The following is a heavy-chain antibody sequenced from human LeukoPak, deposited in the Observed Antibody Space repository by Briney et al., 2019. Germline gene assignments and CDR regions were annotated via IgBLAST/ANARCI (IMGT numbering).Heavy chain of an antibody. CDR1: GDSISNYY. V-gene: IGHV4-59*08. CDR2: LYHSGAA. CDR3: ARLGKTYYMDV. J-gene: IGHJ6*03. Sequence: PSETLSLTCTVSGDSISNYYWTWIRRTPGKRLEWIGNLYHSGAADYNPSLKTRVTTSVDTSKDQFSLSLRSSTAADTAVYFCARLGKTYYMDVWGAGTTVTVSS. D-gene: IGHD1/OR15-1a*01.